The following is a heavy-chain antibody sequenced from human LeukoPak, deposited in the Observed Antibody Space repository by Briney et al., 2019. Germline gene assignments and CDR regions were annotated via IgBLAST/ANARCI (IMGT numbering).Heavy chain of an antibody. CDR3: AREYRSSWYLNWFDP. J-gene: IGHJ5*02. D-gene: IGHD6-13*01. CDR1: GGSISSYY. Sequence: SETLSLTCTVSGGSISSYYWSWIRQPPGKRLEWIGYIYYSGSTNYNPSLKSRVTISVDTSKNQFSLKLSSVTAADTAVYYCAREYRSSWYLNWFDPWGQGTLVTVSS. CDR2: IYYSGST. V-gene: IGHV4-59*12.